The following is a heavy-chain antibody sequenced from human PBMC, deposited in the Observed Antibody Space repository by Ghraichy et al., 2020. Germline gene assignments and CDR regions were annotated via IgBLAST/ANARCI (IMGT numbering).Heavy chain of an antibody. D-gene: IGHD2-21*01. CDR1: GFTFRSYS. V-gene: IGHV3-21*01. Sequence: GGSLSLSCAASGFTFRSYSMNWVRQAPGKGLEWVLSISSSSSSIYYADSVKGRFTISRDNAKNSLYLQMNSLRAEDTAVYYCARDLLGDNWFDPWGQGTLVTVSS. J-gene: IGHJ5*02. CDR2: ISSSSSSI. CDR3: ARDLLGDNWFDP.